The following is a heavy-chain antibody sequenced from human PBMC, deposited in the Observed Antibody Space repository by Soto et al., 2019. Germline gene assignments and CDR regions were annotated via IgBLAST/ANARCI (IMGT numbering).Heavy chain of an antibody. V-gene: IGHV3-23*01. CDR2: ISGSGGST. CDR3: ATLGQYQLLYFDY. CDR1: GFTFSSYA. D-gene: IGHD2-2*01. J-gene: IGHJ4*02. Sequence: GGSLRLSCAASGFTFSSYAMSWVRQAPGKGLEWVSAISGSGGSTYYADSVKGRFTISRDNSKNTLYLQMNSLRAEDTAVYYCATLGQYQLLYFDYWGQGTLVTVSS.